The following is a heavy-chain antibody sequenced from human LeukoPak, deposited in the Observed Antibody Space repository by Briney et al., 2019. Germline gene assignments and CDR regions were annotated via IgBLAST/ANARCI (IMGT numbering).Heavy chain of an antibody. CDR1: GYTFTSYG. CDR3: ARDRTRWSSGYYSPPDY. D-gene: IGHD3-22*01. CDR2: ISAYNGNT. Sequence: ASVKVSCKASGYTFTSYGISWVRQAPGQGLEWMGWISAYNGNTNYAQKLQGRVTMTTDTSTSTAYMELRSLRSDDTAVYYCARDRTRWSSGYYSPPDYWGQGTLVTVSS. J-gene: IGHJ4*02. V-gene: IGHV1-18*01.